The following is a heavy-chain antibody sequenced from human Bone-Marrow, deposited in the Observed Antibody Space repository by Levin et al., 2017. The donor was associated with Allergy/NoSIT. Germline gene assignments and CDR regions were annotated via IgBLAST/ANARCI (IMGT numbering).Heavy chain of an antibody. Sequence: LSLPCAASGFPFRTYSMSWVRQAPGKGLEWVANIKQDGSEKWYVDSVKGRFTISRDNSENSLYLQMNSLTVEDTAVYYCARKDSYRGSSYFDYWGQGTLVSVSS. J-gene: IGHJ4*02. CDR3: ARKDSYRGSSYFDY. CDR2: IKQDGSEK. D-gene: IGHD6-6*01. CDR1: GFPFRTYS. V-gene: IGHV3-7*01.